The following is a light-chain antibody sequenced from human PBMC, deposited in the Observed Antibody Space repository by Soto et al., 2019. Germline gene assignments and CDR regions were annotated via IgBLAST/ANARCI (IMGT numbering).Light chain of an antibody. Sequence: IQMAQSPSSLSASEGDRVTITCRASQGITRWLAWYQQKPGKAPKLLIYAASSLQSGVPSRFSGSESGTDFTLTISSLQPEDFATYYCQQANIFPVTFCQGTRLEIK. CDR1: QGITRW. V-gene: IGKV1-12*01. J-gene: IGKJ5*01. CDR2: AAS. CDR3: QQANIFPVT.